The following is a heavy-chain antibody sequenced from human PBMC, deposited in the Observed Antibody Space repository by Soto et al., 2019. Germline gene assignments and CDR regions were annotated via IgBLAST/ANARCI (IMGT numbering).Heavy chain of an antibody. Sequence: QVHLQQWGAGLLKPSETLSLTCAVNGGAFNGYYWTWIRQSPGKGLQWIGEINHSGTVDYNPSLKRRVTFSIDTSKKQFSLTVPSVTAADTAVYYYARAGAALVRGSIGGFDYWGQGTLVTVSA. CDR2: INHSGTV. CDR3: ARAGAALVRGSIGGFDY. D-gene: IGHD3-10*01. J-gene: IGHJ4*02. V-gene: IGHV4-34*01. CDR1: GGAFNGYY.